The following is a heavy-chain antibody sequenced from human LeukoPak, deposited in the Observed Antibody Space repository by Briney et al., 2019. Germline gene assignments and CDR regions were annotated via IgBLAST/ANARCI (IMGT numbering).Heavy chain of an antibody. CDR1: GGSISSYY. CDR3: ARDLIPNYYYGMDV. J-gene: IGHJ6*02. CDR2: IYYSGST. Sequence: SETLSLTCTVSGGSISSYYWSWIRQPPGKGLEWIGYIYYSGSTNYNPSLKSRVTMSVDTSKNQFSLRLSSVTAADTAVYYCARDLIPNYYYGMDVWGQGTTVTVSS. V-gene: IGHV4-59*12.